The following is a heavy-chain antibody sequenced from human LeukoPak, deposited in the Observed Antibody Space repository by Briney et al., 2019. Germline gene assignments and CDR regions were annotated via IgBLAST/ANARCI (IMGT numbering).Heavy chain of an antibody. CDR1: GGSISSGGYS. Sequence: SETLSLTCAVSGGSISSGGYSWSWIRQPPGKGLEWIGYIYHSGSTYYNPSLKSRVTISVDTSKNQFSLKLSSVTAADTAVYYCARLRPARGYSYGYKAPDWGQGTLVTVSS. CDR3: ARLRPARGYSYGYKAPD. CDR2: IYHSGST. V-gene: IGHV4-30-2*01. D-gene: IGHD5-18*01. J-gene: IGHJ4*02.